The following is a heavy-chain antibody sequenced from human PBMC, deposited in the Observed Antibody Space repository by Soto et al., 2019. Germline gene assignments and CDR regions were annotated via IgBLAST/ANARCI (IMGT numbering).Heavy chain of an antibody. D-gene: IGHD1-1*01. J-gene: IGHJ6*03. V-gene: IGHV4-4*02. CDR2: IYHSGST. Sequence: PSETLSLTCAVSGGSISSSNWWSWVRQPPGKGLEWIGEIYHSGSTNYNPSLKSRVTISVDKSKNQFSLKLSCVTAADTAVYYCARVISTNRTEKYYYYYSYMDVWGKETTVTVSS. CDR3: ARVISTNRTEKYYYYYSYMDV. CDR1: GGSISSSNW.